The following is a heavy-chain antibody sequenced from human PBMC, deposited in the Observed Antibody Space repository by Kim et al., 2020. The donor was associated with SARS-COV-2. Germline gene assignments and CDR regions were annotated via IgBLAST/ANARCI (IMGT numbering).Heavy chain of an antibody. CDR1: GGSISSSSYY. CDR2: IYYSGST. Sequence: SETLSLTCTVSGGSISSSSYYWGWIRQPPGKGLEWIGSIYYSGSTYYNLSLKSRVTISVDTSKNQFSLKLSSVTAADTAVYYCARRGRFGELLWIDYWGQGTLVTVSS. D-gene: IGHD3-10*01. J-gene: IGHJ4*02. CDR3: ARRGRFGELLWIDY. V-gene: IGHV4-39*01.